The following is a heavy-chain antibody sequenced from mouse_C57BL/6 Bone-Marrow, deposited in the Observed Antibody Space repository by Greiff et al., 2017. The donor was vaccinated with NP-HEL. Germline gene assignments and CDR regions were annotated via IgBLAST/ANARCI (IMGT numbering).Heavy chain of an antibody. CDR2: IDPSDSET. J-gene: IGHJ4*01. CDR1: GYTFTSYW. V-gene: IGHV1-52*01. D-gene: IGHD2-4*01. CDR3: ARLGLYYDYAVYYAMDY. Sequence: VKLQQPGAELVRPGSSVKLSCKASGYTFTSYWMHWVKQRPIQGLEWIGNIDPSDSETHYNQKFKDKATLTVDKSSSTAYMQLSSLTSEDSAVYYCARLGLYYDYAVYYAMDYWGQGTSVTVSS.